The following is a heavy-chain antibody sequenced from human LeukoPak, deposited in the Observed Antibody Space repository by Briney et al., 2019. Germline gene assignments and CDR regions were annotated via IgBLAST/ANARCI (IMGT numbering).Heavy chain of an antibody. D-gene: IGHD3-16*02. CDR3: ARAHARISGLGELSLYG. Sequence: SVKVSCKASGGTFSSYAISWVRQAPGQGLEWMGGIIPIFGTANYAQKFQGRVTITADESTSTAYMELSSLRSEDTAVYYCARAHARISGLGELSLYGWGQGTLVTVSS. J-gene: IGHJ4*02. CDR2: IIPIFGTA. V-gene: IGHV1-69*13. CDR1: GGTFSSYA.